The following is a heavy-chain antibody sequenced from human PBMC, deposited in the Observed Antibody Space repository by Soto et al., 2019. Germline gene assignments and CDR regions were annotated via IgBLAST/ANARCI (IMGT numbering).Heavy chain of an antibody. Sequence: GGSLRLSCAASGFTFSSDYMRWVRQAPGKGLEWVSVIYSGGSTYYADSVKGRFTISRDNSKNTLYLQMNSLRAEDTAVYYCARDKRSRSRNWFDPWGQGTLVTVSS. CDR2: IYSGGST. CDR3: ARDKRSRSRNWFDP. J-gene: IGHJ5*02. D-gene: IGHD1-26*01. CDR1: GFTFSSDY. V-gene: IGHV3-66*01.